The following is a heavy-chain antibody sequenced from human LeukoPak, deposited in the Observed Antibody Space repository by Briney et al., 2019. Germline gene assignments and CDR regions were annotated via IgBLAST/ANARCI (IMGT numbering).Heavy chain of an antibody. CDR1: GYTFTNNW. V-gene: IGHV1-46*01. D-gene: IGHD6-6*01. J-gene: IGHJ4*02. CDR2: ISPTGGST. Sequence: GASVKVSCKAFGYTFTNNWMHWVRQAPGQGPEWMGLISPTGGSTAYAQKFQGRVTITADKSTSTAYMELSSLRSEDTAVYYCAREGIAARHFDYWGQGTLVTVSS. CDR3: AREGIAARHFDY.